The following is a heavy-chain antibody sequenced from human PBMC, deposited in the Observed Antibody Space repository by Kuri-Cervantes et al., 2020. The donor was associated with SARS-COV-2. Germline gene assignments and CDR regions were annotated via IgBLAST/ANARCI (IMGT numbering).Heavy chain of an antibody. CDR1: GYTFTGYY. CDR2: INPFNGNT. CDR3: ARSGPGGLSREDGACDI. V-gene: IGHV1-45*01. D-gene: IGHD3-16*02. Sequence: SVKVSCKASGYTFTGYYMHWVRQAPGQPLEWMGWINPFNGNTNYAQRFQDRVTITRDRSMSTAYMELSSLRSDDTAMYYCARSGPGGLSREDGACDIWGQGTMVTVSS. J-gene: IGHJ3*02.